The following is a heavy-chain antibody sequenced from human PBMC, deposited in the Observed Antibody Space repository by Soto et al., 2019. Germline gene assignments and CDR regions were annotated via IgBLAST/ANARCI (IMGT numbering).Heavy chain of an antibody. CDR3: ARSPSPEDF. V-gene: IGHV1-18*01. J-gene: IGHJ4*02. D-gene: IGHD6-6*01. CDR2: IRIYNGNA. Sequence: QVQLVQSGAEVKKPGASVKVSCKASGDTFTTYGISWVRQAPGQGLEWMGWIRIYNGNADYAQNFQGRVTITTDTSTSTAYMELRSLRFDDTAIYYCARSPSPEDFWGQGTLVTVSS. CDR1: GDTFTTYG.